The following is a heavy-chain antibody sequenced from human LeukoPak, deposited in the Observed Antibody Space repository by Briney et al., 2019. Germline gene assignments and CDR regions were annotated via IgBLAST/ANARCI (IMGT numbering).Heavy chain of an antibody. CDR1: GYTFTGYY. J-gene: IGHJ6*03. Sequence: VASVKVSCKASGYTFTGYYMHWVRQAPGQGLEWMGWINPNSGGTNYAQKFQGRVTMTRDTSISTAYMELSRLRSDDTAVYYCARFAAAAGNLEYYYYYYMDVWGKGTTVTISS. V-gene: IGHV1-2*02. D-gene: IGHD6-13*01. CDR2: INPNSGGT. CDR3: ARFAAAAGNLEYYYYYYMDV.